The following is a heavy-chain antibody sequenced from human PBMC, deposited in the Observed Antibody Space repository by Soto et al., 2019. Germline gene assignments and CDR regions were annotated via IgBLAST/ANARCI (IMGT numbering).Heavy chain of an antibody. CDR2: IFHTGRT. J-gene: IGHJ4*02. CDR3: ARSVVVVAATQFDY. D-gene: IGHD2-15*01. CDR1: GGSISSPNW. Sequence: KPSETLSLTCAVSGGSISSPNWWIWVRQTPGKGLEWIGDIFHTGRTNYNPSLKSRVSILLDTSKNHFSLNLASVTAADTAVYYCARSVVVVAATQFDYWGQGTLVTVSS. V-gene: IGHV4-4*02.